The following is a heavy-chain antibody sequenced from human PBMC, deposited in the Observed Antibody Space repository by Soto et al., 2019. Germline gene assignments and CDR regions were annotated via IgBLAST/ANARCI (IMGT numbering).Heavy chain of an antibody. V-gene: IGHV3-21*01. Sequence: KAGGSLRLSCAASGFTFSSYSMNWVRQAPGKGLEWVSSISSSSSYIYYADSVKGRFTISRDNAKNSLYLQMNSLRAEDAAVYYCARVSIGELLHYYYYYGMDVWGQGTTVTVSS. CDR2: ISSSSSYI. CDR1: GFTFSSYS. D-gene: IGHD3-10*01. CDR3: ARVSIGELLHYYYYYGMDV. J-gene: IGHJ6*02.